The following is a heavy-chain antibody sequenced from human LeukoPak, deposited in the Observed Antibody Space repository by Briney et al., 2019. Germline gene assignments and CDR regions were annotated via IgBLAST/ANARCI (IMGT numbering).Heavy chain of an antibody. CDR3: ARRLYGGNLGY. J-gene: IGHJ4*02. Sequence: GGSLRLSCAASGFTVSSNYMSWVRQAPGKGLEWVSVIYSGGSTYYADSVKGRFTISRDNSKNTLYLQMNSLRAEDTAVYYCARRLYGGNLGYWGQGTLVTVSS. D-gene: IGHD4-23*01. V-gene: IGHV3-53*01. CDR1: GFTVSSNY. CDR2: IYSGGST.